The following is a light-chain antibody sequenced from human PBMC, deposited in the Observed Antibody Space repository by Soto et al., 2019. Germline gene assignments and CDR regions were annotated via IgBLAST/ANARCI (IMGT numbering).Light chain of an antibody. J-gene: IGLJ3*02. CDR1: GSNIGNND. V-gene: IGLV1-47*02. CDR2: DNN. CDR3: ATWDDRQTAYWV. Sequence: QSVLTQPPSASGTPGQGISISCSGSGSNIGNNDVYWYQQLPGTAPKLLIYDNNQRPSGVPDRFSGSKSGTSASLAISGLRSEDEADYYCATWDDRQTAYWVFGGGTQLTVL.